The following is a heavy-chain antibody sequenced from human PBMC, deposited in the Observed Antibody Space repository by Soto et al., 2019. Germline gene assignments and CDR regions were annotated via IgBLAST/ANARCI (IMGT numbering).Heavy chain of an antibody. CDR2: IWYDGGNK. V-gene: IGHV3-33*01. CDR3: ARAAVMGATKGGNYWFDS. J-gene: IGHJ5*01. D-gene: IGHD1-26*01. Sequence: QVQLVESGGGVVQPGRSLRLSCATAGFTFSNYGMNWVRQAPGKGLEWVAVIWYDGGNKFYADSVKGRFTISRDNSKNTVSLQMDSLIAEDTAVYYCARAAVMGATKGGNYWFDSWGQGTLVTVSS. CDR1: GFTFSNYG.